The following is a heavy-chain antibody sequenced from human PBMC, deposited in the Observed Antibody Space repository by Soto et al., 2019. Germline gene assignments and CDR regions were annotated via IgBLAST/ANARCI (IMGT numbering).Heavy chain of an antibody. CDR1: GGTFSSYT. CDR3: AMGDCSNTSCYRDY. V-gene: IGHV1-69*02. Sequence: QVQLVQSGAEVKKPGSSVKVSCKASGGTFSSYTISWVRQAPGQGLEWMGRIIPILGIANYAQKFQGRVTITADKSTSTAYMELSSLRSEDTAVYYCAMGDCSNTSCYRDYWGQGTLVPVSS. J-gene: IGHJ4*02. D-gene: IGHD2-2*02. CDR2: IIPILGIA.